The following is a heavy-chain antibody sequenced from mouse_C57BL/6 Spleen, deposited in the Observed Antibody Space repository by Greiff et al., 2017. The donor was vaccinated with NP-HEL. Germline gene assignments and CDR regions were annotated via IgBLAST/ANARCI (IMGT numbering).Heavy chain of an antibody. V-gene: IGHV5-17*01. CDR1: GFTFSDYG. CDR3: ARRLRLLDY. CDR2: ISSGSSTI. J-gene: IGHJ2*01. D-gene: IGHD3-2*02. Sequence: EVHLVESGGGLVKPGGSLKLSCAASGFTFSDYGMHWVRQAPEKGLEWVAYISSGSSTIYYADTVKGRFTIARDNAKHTRFLQMTSLGSEDTSMYYCARRLRLLDYWGQGTTLTVSS.